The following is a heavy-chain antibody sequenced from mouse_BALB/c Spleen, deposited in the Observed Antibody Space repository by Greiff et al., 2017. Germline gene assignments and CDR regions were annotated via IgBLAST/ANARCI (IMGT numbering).Heavy chain of an antibody. D-gene: IGHD2-4*01. CDR1: GYAFSSSW. CDR2: IYPGDGDT. Sequence: VQLQQSGPELVKPGASVKISCKASGYAFSSSWMNWVKQRPGQGLEWIGQIYPGDGDTNYHGKFKGKATLTADKSSSTAYMQLSSLTSEDSAVYFCARKDMITTRYYFMDYWGQGTSVTVSS. J-gene: IGHJ4*01. V-gene: IGHV1-80*01. CDR3: ARKDMITTRYYFMDY.